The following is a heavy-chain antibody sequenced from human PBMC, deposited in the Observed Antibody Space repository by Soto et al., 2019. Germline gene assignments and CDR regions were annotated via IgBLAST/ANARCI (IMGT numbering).Heavy chain of an antibody. CDR3: AKHPTTVITFFDY. V-gene: IGHV3-23*01. Sequence: EVQLLESGGGLVQPGGSLRLSCTASGFTFTSYALSWVRQAPGKGLEWVSAISAGGGSTYYADSVKGRFTISRDNSKNSLYLQMNSLRAGDTAVYYCAKHPTTVITFFDYWGQGTLVTVSS. J-gene: IGHJ4*02. CDR2: ISAGGGST. D-gene: IGHD4-17*01. CDR1: GFTFTSYA.